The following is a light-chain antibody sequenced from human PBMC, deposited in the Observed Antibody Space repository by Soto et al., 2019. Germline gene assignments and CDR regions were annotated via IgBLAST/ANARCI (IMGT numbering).Light chain of an antibody. Sequence: DIQLTQSPSFLSASVGDRVTIACRASQGISSYLAWYQQKPGKAPKLLIYAASTLQSGVPSRFSGSGSGTEFTLTISSLQPEDFATYYCQQLNSYLFTFGGGTKVDIK. CDR3: QQLNSYLFT. J-gene: IGKJ4*01. CDR2: AAS. CDR1: QGISSY. V-gene: IGKV1-9*01.